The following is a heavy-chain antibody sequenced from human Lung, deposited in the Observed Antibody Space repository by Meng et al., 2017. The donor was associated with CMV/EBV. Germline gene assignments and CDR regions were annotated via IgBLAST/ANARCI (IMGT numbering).Heavy chain of an antibody. Sequence: ESXKISXKGSGYTFTKYWIGWVRQMPGKGLEWMGIVYPGASDMRYSPSFQGQVTISADKSINTAYLQWSSLKASDSAMYYCARRGEDSSLPDYYFYGMDVWGQRTTVXVSS. CDR1: GYTFTKYW. CDR2: VYPGASDM. CDR3: ARRGEDSSLPDYYFYGMDV. V-gene: IGHV5-51*01. D-gene: IGHD6-6*01. J-gene: IGHJ6*02.